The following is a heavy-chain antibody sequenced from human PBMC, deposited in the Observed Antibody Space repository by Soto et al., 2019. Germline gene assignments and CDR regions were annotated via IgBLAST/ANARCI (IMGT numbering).Heavy chain of an antibody. CDR2: ISLYSDGT. Sequence: GASVKVSCKTSGYTFSNYGITWVRQAPGQPLEWLGWISLYSDGTNYAQKFQGRVSMTTDTSTTTAYMELRSLRSDDTAAYYCARVVLGDEAWFGSWGQGTLVTVSS. V-gene: IGHV1-18*01. CDR1: GYTFSNYG. D-gene: IGHD2-2*01. CDR3: ARVVLGDEAWFGS. J-gene: IGHJ5*01.